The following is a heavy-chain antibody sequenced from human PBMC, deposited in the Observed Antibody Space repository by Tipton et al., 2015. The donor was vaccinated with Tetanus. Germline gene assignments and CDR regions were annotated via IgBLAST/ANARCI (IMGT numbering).Heavy chain of an antibody. CDR2: IYGTGTT. D-gene: IGHD3-9*01. V-gene: IGHV4-4*07. J-gene: IGHJ6*02. Sequence: TLSLTCTVSSGSFSSSYWTWIRQAAGKGLQWIGRIYGTGTTDYNPSLQSRVTMSIDTSKNQVSLKLSSVTAADTAVYYCARAEVNVTTAPPGYYNVYYYYGMDGWGQGTTVTVSS. CDR3: ARAEVNVTTAPPGYYNVYYYYGMDG. CDR1: SGSFSSSY.